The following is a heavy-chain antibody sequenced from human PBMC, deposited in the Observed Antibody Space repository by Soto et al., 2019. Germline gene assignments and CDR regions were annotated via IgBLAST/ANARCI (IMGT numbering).Heavy chain of an antibody. Sequence: ASVQVSCKASGYTFTSYGISWVRQAPGQGREWMGWISAYNGNTNYAQKLQGRVTMTTDTSTSTAYMELRSLGSDDTAVYYCARVRGDIVVVPAATPYYYYGMDVWGQGTTVTVSS. V-gene: IGHV1-18*01. J-gene: IGHJ6*02. CDR3: ARVRGDIVVVPAATPYYYYGMDV. CDR1: GYTFTSYG. CDR2: ISAYNGNT. D-gene: IGHD2-2*01.